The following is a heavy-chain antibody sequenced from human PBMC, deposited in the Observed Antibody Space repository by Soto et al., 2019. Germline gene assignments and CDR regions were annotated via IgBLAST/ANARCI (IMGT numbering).Heavy chain of an antibody. CDR1: GGTFSSYA. D-gene: IGHD2-2*02. CDR2: IIPIFGTA. J-gene: IGHJ3*02. V-gene: IGHV1-69*06. CDR3: ARVXXTALDIVVVPAAIGAFDI. Sequence: QVQLVQSGAEVKKPGSSVKVSCKASGGTFSSYAISWVRQAPGQGLEWMGGIIPIFGTANYAQKFQGRVTITADKSTSSASMELSSLRSEDTDVYYCARVXXTALDIVVVPAAIGAFDIWGQGTMVTVSX.